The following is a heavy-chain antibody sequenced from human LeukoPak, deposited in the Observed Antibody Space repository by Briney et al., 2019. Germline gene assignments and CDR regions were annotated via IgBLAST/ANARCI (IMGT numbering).Heavy chain of an antibody. J-gene: IGHJ4*02. V-gene: IGHV3-53*01. CDR3: ARENLYGSGTSFDY. CDR1: GFTVSSNY. Sequence: GGSLRLSCAASGFTVSSNYMSWVRQAPGKGLEWVSVIYSGGSTYYADSVKGRFTISRDNSKNTLYLQMNSLTAKDTAVYYCARENLYGSGTSFDYWGQGTLVTASS. D-gene: IGHD3-10*01. CDR2: IYSGGST.